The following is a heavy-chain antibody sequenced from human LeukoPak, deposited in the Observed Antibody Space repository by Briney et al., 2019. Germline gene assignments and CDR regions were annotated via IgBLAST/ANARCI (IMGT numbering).Heavy chain of an antibody. CDR2: IYHSGST. J-gene: IGHJ5*02. CDR3: ARDIVEVPAAVAGWFDP. V-gene: IGHV4-38-2*02. D-gene: IGHD2-2*01. Sequence: PSETLSLTCTVSGYSISSGYYWGWIRQPPGKGLEWIGSIYHSGSTYYNPSLKSRVTISVDTSKNQFSLKLSSVTAADTAVYYCARDIVEVPAAVAGWFDPWGQGTLVTVSS. CDR1: GYSISSGYY.